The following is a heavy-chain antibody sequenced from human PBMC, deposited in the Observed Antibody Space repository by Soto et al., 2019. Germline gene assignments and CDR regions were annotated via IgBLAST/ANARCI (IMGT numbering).Heavy chain of an antibody. CDR2: IYPGDHET. D-gene: IGHD3-3*01. CDR3: AVGIASDFQY. V-gene: IGHV5-51*01. Sequence: GESLKISCRCSGYTFSNFWIAWVRHLPGKGLEWMGIIYPGDHETRYSPSFHGKVTISADKSINTAYLQWSSLEASDSAFYYCAVGIASDFQYWGQGTLVTVSS. J-gene: IGHJ4*02. CDR1: GYTFSNFW.